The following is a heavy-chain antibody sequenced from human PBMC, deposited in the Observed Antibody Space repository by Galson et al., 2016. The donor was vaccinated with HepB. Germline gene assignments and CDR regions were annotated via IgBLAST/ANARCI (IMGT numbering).Heavy chain of an antibody. J-gene: IGHJ6*02. V-gene: IGHV6-1*01. CDR3: TRGYMQNGMNV. D-gene: IGHD5-24*01. CDR2: TYYRSKWFN. Sequence: CAISGDSVTSDNTCWNWIRQSPSRGLEWLGRTYYRSKWFNDYADSVKSRITVTSDTSKNQFALQLDSVTPDDTATYFCTRGYMQNGMNVWGQGTTVTVS. CDR1: GDSVTSDNTC.